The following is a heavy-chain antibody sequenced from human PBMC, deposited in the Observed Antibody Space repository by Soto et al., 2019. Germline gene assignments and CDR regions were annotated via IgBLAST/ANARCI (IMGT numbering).Heavy chain of an antibody. CDR3: ARVWFGESSWFDP. V-gene: IGHV4-30-2*01. D-gene: IGHD3-10*01. Sequence: SETLSLTCTVSGGSITIGGYCWSWIRQPPGQGLEWIGYICHSGNTYYKTYLKSRVTTSLDRSKNQFSLNLSFVTAADTAVYYCARVWFGESSWFDPWGQGTLVTVSS. CDR2: ICHSGNT. CDR1: GGSITIGGYC. J-gene: IGHJ5*02.